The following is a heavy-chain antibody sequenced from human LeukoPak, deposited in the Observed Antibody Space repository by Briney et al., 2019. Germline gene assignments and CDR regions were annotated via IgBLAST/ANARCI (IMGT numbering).Heavy chain of an antibody. D-gene: IGHD1-26*01. V-gene: IGHV1-2*02. CDR2: INPNSGGT. J-gene: IGHJ3*02. CDR1: GYTFTSYY. Sequence: ASVKVSCKASGYTFTSYYMHWVRQAPGQGLEWMGWINPNSGGTNYAQKFQGRVTMTRDTSISTAYMELSRLRSDDTAVYYCARVLLWVGAGGPPAAFDIWGQGTMVTVSS. CDR3: ARVLLWVGAGGPPAAFDI.